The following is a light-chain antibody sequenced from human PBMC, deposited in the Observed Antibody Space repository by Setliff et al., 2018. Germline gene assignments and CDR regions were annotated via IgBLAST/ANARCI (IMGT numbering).Light chain of an antibody. J-gene: IGLJ1*01. CDR3: SSYTTSGTYV. CDR1: SSDVGGYNY. CDR2: DVT. V-gene: IGLV2-14*03. Sequence: QSAPTQPASVSGSPGQWIAMSCSGTSSDVGGYNYVSWYQQHPGKAPKLMIYDVTNRPSGISNRFSGSKSGNTASLTISGLQAEDDADYYCSSYTTSGTYVFGTGTKVTV.